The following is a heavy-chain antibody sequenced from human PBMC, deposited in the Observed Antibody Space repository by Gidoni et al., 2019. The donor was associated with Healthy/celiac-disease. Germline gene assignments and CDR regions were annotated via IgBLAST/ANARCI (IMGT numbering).Heavy chain of an antibody. D-gene: IGHD1-26*01. J-gene: IGHJ3*02. Sequence: EVQLVESGGGWVQRGGSLKLPCEASGFTFSGSAMPWVRKASGKGLEWVGRIRSKANIYATAYAASVKGRFTISRDDSKNTAYLQMNSLKTEDTAVYYCTSLLGATVAFDIWGQGTMVTVSS. V-gene: IGHV3-73*02. CDR1: GFTFSGSA. CDR3: TSLLGATVAFDI. CDR2: IRSKANIYAT.